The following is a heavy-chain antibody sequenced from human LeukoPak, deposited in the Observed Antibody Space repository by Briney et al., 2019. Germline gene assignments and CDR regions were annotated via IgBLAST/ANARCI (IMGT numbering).Heavy chain of an antibody. V-gene: IGHV4-61*02. CDR3: ARRGYNDY. J-gene: IGHJ4*02. CDR1: GGSISSGSYY. CDR2: IYTSGST. Sequence: SETLSLTCTVSGGSISSGSYYWSWIRQPAGKGLEWIGRIYTSGSTNYNPSLKSRVTISVDTSKNQFSLKLSSVTAADTAVYYCARRGYNDYWGQGTLVTVSS. D-gene: IGHD5-18*01.